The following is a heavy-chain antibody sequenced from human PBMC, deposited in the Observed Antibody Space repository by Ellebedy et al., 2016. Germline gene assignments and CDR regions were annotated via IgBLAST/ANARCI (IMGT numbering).Heavy chain of an antibody. J-gene: IGHJ4*02. CDR3: ARPGHYGDHPFDY. CDR2: INHIGNT. CDR1: GGSFSGYY. Sequence: SETLSLTCTVYGGSFSGYYWSWIRQPPGKGLEWIGEINHIGNTNYNPSLKSRVTISVDTSKNQFSLKLSSVTAADTAVYYCARPGHYGDHPFDYWGQGTLVTVSS. D-gene: IGHD4-17*01. V-gene: IGHV4-34*01.